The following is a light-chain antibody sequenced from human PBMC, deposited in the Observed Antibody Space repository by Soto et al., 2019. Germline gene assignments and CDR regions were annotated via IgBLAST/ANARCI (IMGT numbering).Light chain of an antibody. CDR2: GAS. Sequence: EIGLTQSPGTLSLSPGERATLSCRASQSVSTYLAWYQHKPGQAPRLLISGASRRATDIPDRFSGSGSATDFTLTISILEPEDFAVYYCQQYGSSPRTFGGGTKVEIK. J-gene: IGKJ4*01. V-gene: IGKV3-20*01. CDR1: QSVSTY. CDR3: QQYGSSPRT.